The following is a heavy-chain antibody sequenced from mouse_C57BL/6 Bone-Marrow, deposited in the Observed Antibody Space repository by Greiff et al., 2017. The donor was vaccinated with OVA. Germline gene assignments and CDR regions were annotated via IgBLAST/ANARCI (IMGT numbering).Heavy chain of an antibody. J-gene: IGHJ2*01. CDR3: TTRGGLGAHFDY. CDR2: IDPEDGDT. Sequence: VQLKESGAELVRPGASVKLSCTASGFNIKDYYMHWVKQRPEQGLEWIGRIDPEDGDTEYAPKFQGKATMTADTSSNTAYLQLSSLTSEDTAVDYCTTRGGLGAHFDYWGQGTTLTVSS. V-gene: IGHV14-1*01. D-gene: IGHD3-1*01. CDR1: GFNIKDYY.